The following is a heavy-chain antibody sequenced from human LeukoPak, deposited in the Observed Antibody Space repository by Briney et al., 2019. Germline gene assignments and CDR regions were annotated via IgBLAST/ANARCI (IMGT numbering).Heavy chain of an antibody. V-gene: IGHV4-34*01. CDR2: INHSGST. J-gene: IGHJ5*02. D-gene: IGHD2-2*01. Sequence: SETLSLTCAVYGGSFSGYYGSWIRQPPGKGLEWIGEINHSGSTNYNPSLKSRVTISVDTSKNHFSLKLSSVTAADTAVYYCARGNPYKLLRRPQSNWFDPWGQGTLVTVSS. CDR1: GGSFSGYY. CDR3: ARGNPYKLLRRPQSNWFDP.